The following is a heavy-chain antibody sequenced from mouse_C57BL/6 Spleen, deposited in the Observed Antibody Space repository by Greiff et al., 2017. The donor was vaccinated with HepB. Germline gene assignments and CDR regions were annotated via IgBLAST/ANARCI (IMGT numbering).Heavy chain of an antibody. CDR2: INPGSGGT. CDR1: GYAFTNYL. V-gene: IGHV1-54*01. D-gene: IGHD1-1*02. CDR3: ASGSLFDY. J-gene: IGHJ2*01. Sequence: VQLQQSGAELVRPGTSVKVSCKASGYAFTNYLIEWVKQRPGQGLEWIGVINPGSGGTNYNEKFKGKATLTADKSSNTAYMQLSSLTSEDSAVYFCASGSLFDYWGQGTTLTVSS.